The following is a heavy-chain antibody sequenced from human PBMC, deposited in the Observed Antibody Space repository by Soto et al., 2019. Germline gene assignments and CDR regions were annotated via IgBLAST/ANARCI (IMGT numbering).Heavy chain of an antibody. CDR3: ARDRGAVTGQYFDY. J-gene: IGHJ4*02. D-gene: IGHD6-19*01. CDR2: ISSSGTSA. V-gene: IGHV3-11*05. CDR1: GFTFSAVY. Sequence: QVQLEESGGGLVKPGGSLRLSCAASGFTFSAVYMSWIRQAPNKGLEYISYISSSGTSANYADSVKGRFTISIDNAKTSLYLQMNSPRAEDTAVYYCARDRGAVTGQYFDYWGQGAQVTVSS.